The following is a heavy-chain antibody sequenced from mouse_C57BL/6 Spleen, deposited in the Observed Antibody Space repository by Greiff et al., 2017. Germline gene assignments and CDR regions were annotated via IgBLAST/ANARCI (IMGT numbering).Heavy chain of an antibody. CDR2: IDPEDGDT. CDR1: GFNIKDYY. D-gene: IGHD1-1*01. J-gene: IGHJ3*01. CDR3: TTDDYCGSRFAY. V-gene: IGHV14-1*01. Sequence: EVQLQQSGAELVRPGASVKLSCTASGFNIKDYYMHWVKQRPEQGLEWIGRIDPEDGDTEYAPKFQGKATMTADTSSNTAYLQLSSLTSEDTAVYCCTTDDYCGSRFAYWGQGTLVTVSA.